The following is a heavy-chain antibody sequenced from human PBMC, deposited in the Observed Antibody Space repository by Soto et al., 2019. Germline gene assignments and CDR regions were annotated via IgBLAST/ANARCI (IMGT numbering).Heavy chain of an antibody. D-gene: IGHD2-15*01. CDR3: AKVVVGATSHSDFDS. J-gene: IGHJ4*02. Sequence: SETLSLTCTVSGGSIANNNYFWGWVRQPPGKGLEWIGSAAYSGGTYKNPSLESRVTVSVDTSKNQFSLKLTSVTAADTAVYYCAKVVVGATSHSDFDSWGQVTLVTVSS. CDR2: AAYSGGT. CDR1: GGSIANNNYF. V-gene: IGHV4-39*01.